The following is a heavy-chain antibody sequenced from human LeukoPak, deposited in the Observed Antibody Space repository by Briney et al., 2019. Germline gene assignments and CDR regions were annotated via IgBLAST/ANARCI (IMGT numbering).Heavy chain of an antibody. D-gene: IGHD3-10*01. V-gene: IGHV1-58*01. CDR1: GFTFTSSA. CDR2: IVVGSGNT. CDR3: AALWFGELTDAFDI. Sequence: GTSVKVSCKASGFTFTSSAVQWVRQARGQRLEWIGWIVVGSGNTNYAQKFQERVTITRDMSTSTAYMELSSLRSEDTAVYYCAALWFGELTDAFDIWGQGTMVTVSS. J-gene: IGHJ3*02.